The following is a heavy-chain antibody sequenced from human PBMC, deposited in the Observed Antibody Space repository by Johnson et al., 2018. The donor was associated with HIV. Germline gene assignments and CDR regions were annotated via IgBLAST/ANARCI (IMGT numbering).Heavy chain of an antibody. V-gene: IGHV3-30*04. J-gene: IGHJ3*02. CDR2: ISYDGSTQ. Sequence: QVQLVESGGGVVQPGRSLRLSCAASGFTFSSYAMHWVRQAPGKGLEWVAVISYDGSTQYYADSVKGRFTISRDNSKNTLYLQMNSLRAEDTALYYCARDVREYSSSFDAFDIWGQGTMVTVSS. CDR1: GFTFSSYA. D-gene: IGHD6-6*01. CDR3: ARDVREYSSSFDAFDI.